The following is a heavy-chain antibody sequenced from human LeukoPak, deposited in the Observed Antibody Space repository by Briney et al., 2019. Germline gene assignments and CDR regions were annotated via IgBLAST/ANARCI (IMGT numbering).Heavy chain of an antibody. CDR2: IHYSGST. Sequence: SETLSLTCTVSGGSIRSSSYYWGWIRQPPGKGLEWIGSIHYSGSTYHNPSLKSRVTISVDTSKNQISLKLSSVTAADTAVYYCASFRGEVEITMIVVAVDHWGQGTLVTVSS. CDR1: GGSIRSSSYY. V-gene: IGHV4-39*01. D-gene: IGHD3-22*01. CDR3: ASFRGEVEITMIVVAVDH. J-gene: IGHJ4*02.